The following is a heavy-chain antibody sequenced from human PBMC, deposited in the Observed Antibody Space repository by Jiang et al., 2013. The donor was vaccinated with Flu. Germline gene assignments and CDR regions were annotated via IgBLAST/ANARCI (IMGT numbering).Heavy chain of an antibody. D-gene: IGHD3-10*01. CDR2: IDWDDAK. Sequence: KPTQTLTLTCTFSGFSLSTGGMRVSWIRQPPGKALEWLARIDWDDAKFYSTSLKTRLTISKDTSKNQVVLTMTNMDPVDTATYYCAHEVYGSGSSSWGQGTLVTVSS. V-gene: IGHV2-70*04. J-gene: IGHJ5*02. CDR3: AHEVYGSGSSS. CDR1: GFSLSTGGMR.